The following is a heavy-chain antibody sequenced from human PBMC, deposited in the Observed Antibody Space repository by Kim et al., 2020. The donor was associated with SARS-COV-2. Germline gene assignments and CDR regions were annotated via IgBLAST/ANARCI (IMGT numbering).Heavy chain of an antibody. CDR2: INSDGSST. CDR3: ARDLFRFDYGSGTGRDYYNNGVDV. J-gene: IGHJ6*04. CDR1: GFTFSSYC. V-gene: IGHV3-74*01. Sequence: GGSLRLSCAASGFTFSSYCMHWVRQAPGKGLVWVSRINSDGSSTSYADSVKGRFTISRDNAKNTLYLQMNSLRAEDTAVYYCARDLFRFDYGSGTGRDYYNNGVDVWGEGTTVTVSS. D-gene: IGHD3-10*01.